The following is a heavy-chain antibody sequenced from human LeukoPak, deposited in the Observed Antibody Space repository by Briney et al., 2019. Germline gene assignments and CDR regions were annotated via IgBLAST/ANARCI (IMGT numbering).Heavy chain of an antibody. J-gene: IGHJ4*02. CDR1: RFTFSSYS. Sequence: GGSLRLSCAASRFTFSSYSMNWVRQAPGKGLEWVSSISSSSSYIYYADSVKGRFTISRDNAKNSLYLQMNSLRAEDTAVYYCAPSYGSGSYFGYWGQGTLVTVSS. D-gene: IGHD3-10*01. CDR3: APSYGSGSYFGY. V-gene: IGHV3-21*01. CDR2: ISSSSSYI.